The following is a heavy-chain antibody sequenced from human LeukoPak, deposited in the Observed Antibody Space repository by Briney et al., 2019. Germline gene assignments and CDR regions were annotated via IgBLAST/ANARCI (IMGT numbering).Heavy chain of an antibody. CDR3: ARGSWRQLVYPRFDY. Sequence: SETLSLXCAVYGGSFSGYYWSWIRQPPGKGLEWIGEINHSGSTNYNPSLKSRVTISVDTSKNQFSLKLSSVTAADTAVYYCARGSWRQLVYPRFDYWGQGTLVTVSS. CDR2: INHSGST. CDR1: GGSFSGYY. V-gene: IGHV4-34*01. D-gene: IGHD6-6*01. J-gene: IGHJ4*02.